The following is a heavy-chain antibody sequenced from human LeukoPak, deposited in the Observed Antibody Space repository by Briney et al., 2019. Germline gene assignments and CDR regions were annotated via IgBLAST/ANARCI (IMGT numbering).Heavy chain of an antibody. CDR2: LYTSGRT. CDR1: GGPISSGSYY. CDR3: ARVESYYEILTGYFNWFDP. V-gene: IGHV4-61*02. J-gene: IGHJ5*02. D-gene: IGHD3-9*01. Sequence: HSQTLSLTCTVSGGPISSGSYYWSWIRPPAGKGLEWIGRLYTSGRTNYNPSLKSRATISVDTSKHQFSLKTTSVTTSDTAVYYCARVESYYEILTGYFNWFDPWGQGTLVSVSS.